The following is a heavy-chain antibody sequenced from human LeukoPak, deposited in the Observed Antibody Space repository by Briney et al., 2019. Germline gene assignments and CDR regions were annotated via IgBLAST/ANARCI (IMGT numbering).Heavy chain of an antibody. Sequence: SETLSLTCTVSGNSISSGDNYWSWIRQPAGKGLEWIGRIYTSGSTNYNPSLKSRVTISVDTSKNQFSLKLSSVTAADTAVYYCAGTGLAHDYWGQGTLVTVSS. CDR2: IYTSGST. CDR3: AGTGLAHDY. V-gene: IGHV4-61*02. D-gene: IGHD3-3*02. CDR1: GNSISSGDNY. J-gene: IGHJ4*02.